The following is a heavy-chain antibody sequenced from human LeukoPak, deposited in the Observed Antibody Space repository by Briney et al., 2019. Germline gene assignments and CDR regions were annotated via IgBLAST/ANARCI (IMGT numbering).Heavy chain of an antibody. V-gene: IGHV4-4*07. Sequence: SETLSLTCTVSGGSISSYYWSWIRQPAGKGLEWIGRIYTSGSTNYNPSLKSRVTMSVDTSKNQFSLKLSSVTAADTAVYYCARSKYYYGSGSYPALLSNYYYYMDVWGKGTTFTVSS. D-gene: IGHD3-10*01. CDR3: ARSKYYYGSGSYPALLSNYYYYMDV. CDR2: IYTSGST. J-gene: IGHJ6*03. CDR1: GGSISSYY.